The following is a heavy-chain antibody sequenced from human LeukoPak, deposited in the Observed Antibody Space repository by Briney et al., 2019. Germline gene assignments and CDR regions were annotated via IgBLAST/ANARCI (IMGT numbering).Heavy chain of an antibody. J-gene: IGHJ5*02. V-gene: IGHV1-69*05. D-gene: IGHD3-22*01. CDR1: GGTFSSYA. Sequence: SVKVSCKASGGTFSSYAISWVRQAPGQGLEWMGRIIPIFGTANYAQKFQGRVTITTDESTSTAYMELSSLRSEDTAVYYCASSWWGRNYYDSSGYFNWFDPWGQGTLVTVSS. CDR3: ASSWWGRNYYDSSGYFNWFDP. CDR2: IIPIFGTA.